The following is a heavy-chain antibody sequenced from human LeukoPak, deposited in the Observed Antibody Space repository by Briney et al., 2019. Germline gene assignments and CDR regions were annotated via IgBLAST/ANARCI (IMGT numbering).Heavy chain of an antibody. J-gene: IGHJ4*02. CDR3: ARSGDSSAFDS. D-gene: IGHD6-6*01. V-gene: IGHV3-20*04. CDR2: INWNGRVT. Sequence: GFLRLSCAASGLTFDNYGMSWARQAPGKGLEWVSGINWNGRVTIYADSVKGRFNISRDNDKKSLYLQMNSLRAEDTALYYCARSGDSSAFDSWGQGTLVTVSS. CDR1: GLTFDNYG.